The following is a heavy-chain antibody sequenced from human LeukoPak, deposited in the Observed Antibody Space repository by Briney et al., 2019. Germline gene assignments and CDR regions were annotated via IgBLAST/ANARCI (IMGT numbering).Heavy chain of an antibody. V-gene: IGHV3-30*02. Sequence: SGGSLRLSCVASGSTFSSSGMHWVRQAPGKGLEWVAFIRFDVSNKYYADSVKGRFTISRDNSKNTLYLQMNSLRAEDAAVYYCAKDYDFWSGYYSPTRGYFDYWGQGTLVTVSS. CDR1: GSTFSSSG. D-gene: IGHD3-3*01. J-gene: IGHJ4*02. CDR2: IRFDVSNK. CDR3: AKDYDFWSGYYSPTRGYFDY.